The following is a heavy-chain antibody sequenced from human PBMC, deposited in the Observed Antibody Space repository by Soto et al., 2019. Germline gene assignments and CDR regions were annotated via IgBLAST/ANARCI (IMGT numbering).Heavy chain of an antibody. D-gene: IGHD3-10*01. Sequence: QVQLVQSGAEMKKPGSSVKVSCQSSGGTFNTYAMNWVRQAPGQGPEWMGDISPMFGAANYAPKFQGRVTITADESTGTSYMQLSSLPSEDTAPYFFAGEVQVHTPAFVYWGQGTLVTVSS. CDR3: AGEVQVHTPAFVY. CDR2: ISPMFGAA. CDR1: GGTFNTYA. V-gene: IGHV1-69*19. J-gene: IGHJ4*02.